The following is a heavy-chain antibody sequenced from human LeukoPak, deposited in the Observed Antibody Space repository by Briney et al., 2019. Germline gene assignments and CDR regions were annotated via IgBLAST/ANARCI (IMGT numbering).Heavy chain of an antibody. Sequence: GGSLRLSCAASGFTFSNYWMHWVRQAPGKGLVWVSSINSDGSSRNYADSVKGRFSISRDNAKNSLYLQMNSLRAEDTSVYYCATSNIPNYDMDVWGQGTTVTVFS. D-gene: IGHD2-21*01. CDR1: GFTFSNYW. J-gene: IGHJ6*02. V-gene: IGHV3-74*01. CDR3: ATSNIPNYDMDV. CDR2: INSDGSSR.